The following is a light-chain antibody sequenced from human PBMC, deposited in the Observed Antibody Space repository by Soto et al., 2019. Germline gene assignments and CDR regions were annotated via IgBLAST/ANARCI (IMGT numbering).Light chain of an antibody. CDR1: QSVSSL. CDR3: QQYQNWPLI. Sequence: EIVMTQSPATLSVSPGERATLSCRASQSVSSLLARYQRKPGQAPRLLIYGASTRATGIPARFSGSGSGTEFTLTISSLQSEDCAVYYCQQYQNWPLIFGGGTKVEIK. V-gene: IGKV3-15*01. CDR2: GAS. J-gene: IGKJ4*01.